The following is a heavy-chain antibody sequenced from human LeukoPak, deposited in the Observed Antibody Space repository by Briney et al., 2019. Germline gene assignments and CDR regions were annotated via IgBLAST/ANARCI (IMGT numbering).Heavy chain of an antibody. J-gene: IGHJ4*02. V-gene: IGHV3-23*01. D-gene: IGHD3-22*01. CDR2: ISGSGGST. Sequence: GGSLRLSCAASGFTFSSYAMSWVRQAPGKGLEWASGISGSGGSTNYADSVKGRFTISRDNSKNTLYLQMNGLRAEDTAVYNCAKGEYYYDSSGYYFPRYYFDYWGQGTLVTVSS. CDR3: AKGEYYYDSSGYYFPRYYFDY. CDR1: GFTFSSYA.